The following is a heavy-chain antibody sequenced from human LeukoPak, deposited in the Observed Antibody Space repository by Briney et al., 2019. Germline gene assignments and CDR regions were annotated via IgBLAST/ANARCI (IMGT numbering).Heavy chain of an antibody. CDR1: GGSISSYY. V-gene: IGHV4-59*08. J-gene: IGHJ5*02. Sequence: PSETLSLTCTVSGGSISSYYWSWIRQPPGKGLEWIGYIYYSGSTNYNPSLKSRVTISVDTSKNQFSLKLSSVTAADTAVYYCARGARYCSSTSCYRWFDPWGQGTLVTVSS. CDR2: IYYSGST. D-gene: IGHD2-2*01. CDR3: ARGARYCSSTSCYRWFDP.